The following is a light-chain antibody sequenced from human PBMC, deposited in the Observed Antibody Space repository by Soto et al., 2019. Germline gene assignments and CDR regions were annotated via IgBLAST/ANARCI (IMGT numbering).Light chain of an antibody. CDR1: QSISRW. CDR3: QQYETYPWT. V-gene: IGKV1-5*01. J-gene: IGKJ1*01. CDR2: DAS. Sequence: DIQMTQSPSTLSASVGDRVTIPCRASQSISRWLAWYKQKPGKAPKFLIYDASSLQSGVPSRFSGSGSGTDFTLTISSLQPDDFATYYCQQYETYPWTFGQGTKVDI.